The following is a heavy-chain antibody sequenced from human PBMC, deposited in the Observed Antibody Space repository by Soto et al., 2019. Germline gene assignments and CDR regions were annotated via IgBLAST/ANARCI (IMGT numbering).Heavy chain of an antibody. CDR3: ARDNIGIVMSGMDV. CDR1: GFTFSSYA. D-gene: IGHD2-21*01. J-gene: IGHJ6*02. CDR2: ISYDGSNK. V-gene: IGHV3-30-3*01. Sequence: QVQLVESGGGVVQPGRSLRLSCAASGFTFSSYAMHWVRQAPGKGLEWVAVISYDGSNKYYADSVKGRFTISRDNSKNTLYLQMNSLRAEDTAVYYWARDNIGIVMSGMDVWGQGTTVTVSS.